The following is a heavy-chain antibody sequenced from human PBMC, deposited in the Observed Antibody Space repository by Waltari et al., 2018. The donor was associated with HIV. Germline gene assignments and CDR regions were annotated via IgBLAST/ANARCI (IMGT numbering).Heavy chain of an antibody. CDR2: HYPGGDT. J-gene: IGHJ5*02. CDR1: GLFVNTNY. Sequence: VAESGGALIQPGGSLRLSCVADGLFVNTNYMTWVRQAPGKSLEWVAVHYPGGDTHYADSVKGRFSLSRDNFRNTVFLQLNNLIFDDTALYFCARGVRYLGPWGHGTRVTVSS. CDR3: ARGVRYLGP. V-gene: IGHV3-53*05. D-gene: IGHD3-9*01.